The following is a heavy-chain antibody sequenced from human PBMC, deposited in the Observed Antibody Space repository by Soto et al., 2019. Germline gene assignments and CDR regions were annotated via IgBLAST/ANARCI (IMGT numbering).Heavy chain of an antibody. CDR3: ARFECSSTICWHFPFDP. V-gene: IGHV1-24*01. D-gene: IGHD2-2*01. Sequence: SVKVSCKVSGYTLTELAMHWVRQAPGKGLEWMGGFDPEDGETIYAQKFQGRVTMTEDTSTHTAYMELRSLRSEDTAVYYFARFECSSTICWHFPFDPWGQGTLVTVSS. J-gene: IGHJ5*02. CDR2: FDPEDGET. CDR1: GYTLTELA.